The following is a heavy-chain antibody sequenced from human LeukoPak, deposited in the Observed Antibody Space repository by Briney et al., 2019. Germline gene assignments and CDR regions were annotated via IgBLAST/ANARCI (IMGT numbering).Heavy chain of an antibody. CDR1: GFTFSSYG. J-gene: IGHJ5*02. Sequence: GGSLRLSCAASGFTFSSYGMHWVRQAPGKGLEWVAVISYDGSNKYYADSVKGRFTISRDNSKNTLYLQMNSLRAEDTAVYYCAKDRAYCSGGSCYYNWFDPWGQGTLVTVSS. D-gene: IGHD2-15*01. V-gene: IGHV3-30*18. CDR3: AKDRAYCSGGSCYYNWFDP. CDR2: ISYDGSNK.